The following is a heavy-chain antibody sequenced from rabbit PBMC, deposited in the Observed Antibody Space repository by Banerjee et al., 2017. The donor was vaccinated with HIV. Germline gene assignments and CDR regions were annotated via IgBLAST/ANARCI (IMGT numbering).Heavy chain of an antibody. Sequence: QSLEESGGDLVKPGASLTLTCTASGFDFSGTNYMCWVRQAPGKGLEWIACIYGGASGSAYYASWAKGRFTISKTSSTTVDLKMTGLTAADTATYFCARSHVLTYYGFDPWGPGTLVTVS. V-gene: IGHV1S40*01. CDR2: IYGGASGSA. D-gene: IGHD1-1*01. J-gene: IGHJ2*01. CDR3: ARSHVLTYYGFDP. CDR1: GFDFSGTNY.